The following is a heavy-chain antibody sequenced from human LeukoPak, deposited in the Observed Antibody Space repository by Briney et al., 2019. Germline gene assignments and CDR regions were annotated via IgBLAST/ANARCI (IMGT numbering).Heavy chain of an antibody. CDR1: GGSFSGYY. J-gene: IGHJ4*02. Sequence: SETLSLTCAVYGGSFSGYYWIWIRQPPGKGLEWIGEINHSGGTNYNPSLKSRVTISVDTSKNQFSLKPSSVTAADTAVYYCANSWGERPMGYWGQGTLVTVSS. CDR3: ANSWGERPMGY. D-gene: IGHD7-27*01. CDR2: INHSGGT. V-gene: IGHV4-34*01.